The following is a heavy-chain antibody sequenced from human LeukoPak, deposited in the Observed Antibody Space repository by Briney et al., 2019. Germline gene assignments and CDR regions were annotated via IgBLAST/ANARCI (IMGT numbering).Heavy chain of an antibody. V-gene: IGHV4-59*02. Sequence: GSLRLSCAASGFTVSTNYMTWVRQAPGKGLEWIGNIYYSGSTYYSPSLTSRVTVSVDTSENQFSLKLSSVTAADTAVYYCARAHSIASYYYGVDVWGQGTTVTVSS. J-gene: IGHJ6*02. D-gene: IGHD2/OR15-2a*01. CDR1: GFTVSTNY. CDR3: ARAHSIASYYYGVDV. CDR2: IYYSGST.